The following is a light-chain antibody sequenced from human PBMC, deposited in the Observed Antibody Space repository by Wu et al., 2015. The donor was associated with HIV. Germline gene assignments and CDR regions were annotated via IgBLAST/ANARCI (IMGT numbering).Light chain of an antibody. CDR3: QHYGNSRYN. CDR1: QSVASNS. CDR2: PTS. J-gene: IGKJ2*01. V-gene: IGKV3-20*01. Sequence: EIVLTQSPGTLSLSPGERATLSCRASQSVASNSLAWYQQKPGQAPRLLIYPTSNRAAGIPDRFSGSGSGTDFTLTISRLEPEDFAVYYCQHYGNSRYNFGQGTKLEIK.